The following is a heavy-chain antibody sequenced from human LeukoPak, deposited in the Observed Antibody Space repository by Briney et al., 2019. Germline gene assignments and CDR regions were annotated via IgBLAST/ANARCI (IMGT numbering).Heavy chain of an antibody. V-gene: IGHV4-61*08. CDR2: IYDSENT. CDR3: ARDSSDITIQNFDN. Sequence: PSETLSLTCTVSGDSISSGDYYWSWIRQPPGKGLEWIGYIYDSENTNYNPSLKSRVTISADTSKDQFSLKLSSVTAADTAVYYCARDSSDITIQNFDNWGQGTLVTVSS. D-gene: IGHD1-20*01. CDR1: GDSISSGDYY. J-gene: IGHJ4*02.